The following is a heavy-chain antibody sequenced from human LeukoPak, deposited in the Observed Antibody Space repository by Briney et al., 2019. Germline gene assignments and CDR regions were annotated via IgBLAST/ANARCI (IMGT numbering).Heavy chain of an antibody. CDR2: ISGSGGST. D-gene: IGHD4-17*01. Sequence: GGSLRLSCAASGFTVSSNYMSWVRQAPGKGLEWVSAISGSGGSTYYADSVKGRFTISRDNSKNTLYLQMNSLRAEDTAVYYCAKDAYGDFIDYWGQGTLVTVSS. CDR3: AKDAYGDFIDY. CDR1: GFTVSSNY. V-gene: IGHV3-23*01. J-gene: IGHJ4*02.